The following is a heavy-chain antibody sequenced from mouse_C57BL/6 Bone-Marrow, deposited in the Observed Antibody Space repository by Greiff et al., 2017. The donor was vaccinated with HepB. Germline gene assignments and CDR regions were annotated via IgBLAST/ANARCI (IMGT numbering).Heavy chain of an antibody. CDR3: ASLRGAMDY. CDR1: GYTFTSDW. Sequence: VKLQESGAELVMPGASVKLSCKASGYTFTSDWMHWVKQRPGQGLEWIGEIDPSDSYTNYNQKFKGKSTLTVDKSSSTAYMQLSSLTSEDSAVYYCASLRGAMDYWGQGTAVTVSS. J-gene: IGHJ4*01. CDR2: IDPSDSYT. D-gene: IGHD1-1*01. V-gene: IGHV1-69*01.